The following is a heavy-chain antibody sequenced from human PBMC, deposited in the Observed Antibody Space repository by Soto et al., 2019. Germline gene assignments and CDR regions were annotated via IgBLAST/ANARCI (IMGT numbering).Heavy chain of an antibody. D-gene: IGHD5-12*01. CDR3: ARDTGYDHDAFDI. J-gene: IGHJ3*02. V-gene: IGHV1-46*01. Sequence: QVQLVQSGAEVKKPGASVKLSCKASGYTFITSYYTHWVRQAPGQGLEWMGIINPTGTMTKYSQRFQGRLTMTRDTSTRTDYMELSTLTSEDTAVYFCARDTGYDHDAFDIWGQGTMVTVSS. CDR1: GYTFITSYY. CDR2: INPTGTMT.